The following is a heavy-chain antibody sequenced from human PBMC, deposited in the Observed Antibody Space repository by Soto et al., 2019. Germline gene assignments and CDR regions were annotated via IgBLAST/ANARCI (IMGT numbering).Heavy chain of an antibody. CDR3: ARTLLWFGEFDAFDI. D-gene: IGHD3-10*01. J-gene: IGHJ3*02. CDR1: GFTLSDYY. V-gene: IGHV3-11*01. Sequence: GGSLRLSCAASGFTLSDYYMSWIRQAPGKGLEWVSYISSSGSTIYYADSVKGRFTISRDNAKNSLYLQMNSLRAEDTAVYYCARTLLWFGEFDAFDIWGQGTMVTVSS. CDR2: ISSSGSTI.